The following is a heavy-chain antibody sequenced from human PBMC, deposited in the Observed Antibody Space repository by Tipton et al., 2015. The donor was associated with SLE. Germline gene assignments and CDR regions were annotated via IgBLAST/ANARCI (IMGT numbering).Heavy chain of an antibody. Sequence: GSLRLSCAASGFTFNNAWMYWGRQAPGKGLEWVGRIKSKTDGGITDYAAPATGRFTISRGDSKNTLYLQMNSLKTGDTAVYYCTTWTQAGGAFDIWGQGTMVTVSS. D-gene: IGHD2-8*02. V-gene: IGHV3-15*01. CDR2: IKSKTDGGIT. J-gene: IGHJ3*02. CDR1: GFTFNNAW. CDR3: TTWTQAGGAFDI.